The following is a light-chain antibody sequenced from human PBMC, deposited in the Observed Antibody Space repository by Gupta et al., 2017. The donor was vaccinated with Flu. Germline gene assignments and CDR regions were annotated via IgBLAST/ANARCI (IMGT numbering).Light chain of an antibody. CDR1: QSLSHNY. V-gene: IGKV3-20*01. J-gene: IGKJ2*01. CDR2: GAS. CDR3: QQFGSSPYT. Sequence: EHVLTQSPGTLSLSPGERVTLSCRASQSLSHNYLAWYQQKLGQPPRLLIYGASNRATGIPVRFSGSGSGTDFTLTISRLEPEDFGVYYCQQFGSSPYTFGQGSRLEI.